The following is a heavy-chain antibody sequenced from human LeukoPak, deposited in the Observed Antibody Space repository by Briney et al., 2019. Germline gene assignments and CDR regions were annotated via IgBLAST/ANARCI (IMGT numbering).Heavy chain of an antibody. CDR3: GRGGYDMYD. Sequence: GGSLRLSCAASGFTVSSNSMTWVRQAPGKGLEWVSTINRDGPTFHADSAKGRFTISRDNSRNTLYLQMNSLRAEDAAVYYCGRGGYDMYDWGQGTTVSVSS. CDR2: INRDGPT. D-gene: IGHD2-2*01. V-gene: IGHV3-66*01. J-gene: IGHJ6*02. CDR1: GFTVSSNS.